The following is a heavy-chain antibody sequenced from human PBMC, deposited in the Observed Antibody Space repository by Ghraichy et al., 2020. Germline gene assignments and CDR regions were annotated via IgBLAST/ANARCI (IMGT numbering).Heavy chain of an antibody. CDR2: ISSGGGTT. D-gene: IGHD1-26*01. CDR3: AKGFGFSVGASDY. J-gene: IGHJ4*02. Sequence: GESLNISCAASGFTFSNYAMTWVRQAPGKGLEWVSGISSGGGTTYYADSVKGRFTISRDNSKKPLYLQMNSLRAEDTAVYYCAKGFGFSVGASDYWGQGTLVTVSS. V-gene: IGHV3-23*01. CDR1: GFTFSNYA.